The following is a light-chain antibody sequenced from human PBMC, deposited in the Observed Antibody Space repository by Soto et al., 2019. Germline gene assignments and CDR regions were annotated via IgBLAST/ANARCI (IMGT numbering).Light chain of an antibody. CDR1: QSISRW. CDR2: DAS. J-gene: IGKJ1*01. Sequence: DVQVTQSPSTLCASVGDRVTISFRASQSISRWLAWYQQKPGKAPKLLIYDASSLESGVPSRFSGSGSGTEFTLTISSLQPADVATYYCTEYKSYLPWPFGQGTKLDIK. CDR3: TEYKSYLPWP. V-gene: IGKV1-5*01.